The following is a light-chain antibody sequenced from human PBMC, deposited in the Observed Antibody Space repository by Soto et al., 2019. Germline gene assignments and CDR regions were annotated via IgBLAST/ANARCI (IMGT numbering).Light chain of an antibody. CDR1: QSVSSN. CDR2: GAS. Sequence: EIVMTQSPATLSLSPGERATLSCRASQSVSSNLAWYQQKPGQSPRLLIYGASTRATGIPARFSGSGSGTDFTLTISGLQCEDFAVYYCQHYNNWPRTFGQGTKVEI. CDR3: QHYNNWPRT. J-gene: IGKJ1*01. V-gene: IGKV3-15*01.